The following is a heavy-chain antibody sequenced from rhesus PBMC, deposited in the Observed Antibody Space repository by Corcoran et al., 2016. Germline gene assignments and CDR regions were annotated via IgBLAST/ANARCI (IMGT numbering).Heavy chain of an antibody. D-gene: IGHD5-12*01. Sequence: QVQLQESGPGLVKPSETLSLTRAVSGYSISSGYGWGWIRPPPGKGLEWIGQIYGGSGSTYYNPSLKSRVTVSKDTSNNQFSLNLSSVTAADTAVYYCARVDLNWYFDLWGPGTPITISS. CDR3: ARVDLNWYFDL. CDR1: GYSISSGYG. J-gene: IGHJ2*01. V-gene: IGHV4-127*01. CDR2: IYGGSGST.